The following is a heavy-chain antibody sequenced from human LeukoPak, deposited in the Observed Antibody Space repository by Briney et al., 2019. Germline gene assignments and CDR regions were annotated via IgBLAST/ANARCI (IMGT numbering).Heavy chain of an antibody. J-gene: IGHJ4*02. Sequence: GRSLRLSCAASGFTFNSYAMHWVRQAPGKGLEWVAFISYDGSHKYYADSVKGRFTISRDNSKNTLYLQMNSLRADDTAVYYCARDQDWNDRGGLDYWGQGTLVTVSS. V-gene: IGHV3-30*04. CDR1: GFTFNSYA. CDR3: ARDQDWNDRGGLDY. D-gene: IGHD1-1*01. CDR2: ISYDGSHK.